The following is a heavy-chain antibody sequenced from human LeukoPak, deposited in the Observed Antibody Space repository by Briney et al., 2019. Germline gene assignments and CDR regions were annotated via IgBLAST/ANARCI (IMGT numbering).Heavy chain of an antibody. V-gene: IGHV3-43*02. J-gene: IGHJ4*02. D-gene: IGHD5-18*01. CDR1: GFTFDDYA. Sequence: PGGSLRLSCAASGFTFDDYAMHWVRRGPGKGLEWVSLISGDGGITYYADSVKGRFTISRGNSKNSLYLQMNSLRTEDTALYYCTKDIGGYSFAADYWGQGTLVTVSS. CDR2: ISGDGGIT. CDR3: TKDIGGYSFAADY.